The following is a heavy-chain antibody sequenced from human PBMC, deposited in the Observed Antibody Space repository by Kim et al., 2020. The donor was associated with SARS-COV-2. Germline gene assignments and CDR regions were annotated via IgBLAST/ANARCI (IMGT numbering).Heavy chain of an antibody. CDR1: GFTFSSYS. Sequence: GGSLRLSCAASGFTFSSYSMNWVRQAPGKGLEWVSYISSSSSTIYYADSVKGRFTISRDNAKNSLYLQMNSLRDEDTAVYYCATPYYDFWSGYYTPSNGMDVWGQGTTVTVSS. J-gene: IGHJ6*02. CDR2: ISSSSSTI. V-gene: IGHV3-48*02. D-gene: IGHD3-3*01. CDR3: ATPYYDFWSGYYTPSNGMDV.